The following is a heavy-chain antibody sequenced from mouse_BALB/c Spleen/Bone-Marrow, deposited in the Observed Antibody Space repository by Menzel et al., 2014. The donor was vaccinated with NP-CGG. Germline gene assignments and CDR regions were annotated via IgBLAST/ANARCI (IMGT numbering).Heavy chain of an antibody. CDR3: ARSWEYFDV. V-gene: IGHV5-17*02. Sequence: EVKLVESGGGLVQPGGSRKLSCAASGFTSSSFGMHWVRQAPEKGLEWVAYISSGSSTIYYADTVKGRFTISRDNPKNTLFLQMTSLRSEDTAMYYCARSWEYFDVWGAGTTVTVSS. D-gene: IGHD4-1*01. J-gene: IGHJ1*01. CDR1: GFTSSSFG. CDR2: ISSGSSTI.